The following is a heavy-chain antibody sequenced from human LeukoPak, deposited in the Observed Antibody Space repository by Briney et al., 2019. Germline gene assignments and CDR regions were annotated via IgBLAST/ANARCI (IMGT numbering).Heavy chain of an antibody. CDR1: GFTFSNYW. D-gene: IGHD1/OR15-1a*01. V-gene: IGHV3-23*01. J-gene: IGHJ4*02. CDR3: AKYLLEHPRSFDY. Sequence: PGGSLRLSCAASGFTFSNYWMNWVRQAPGKGLEWVSAISGSGGSTYYADSVKGRFTISRDNSKNTLYLQMNSLRAEDTAVYYCAKYLLEHPRSFDYWGQGTLVTVSS. CDR2: ISGSGGST.